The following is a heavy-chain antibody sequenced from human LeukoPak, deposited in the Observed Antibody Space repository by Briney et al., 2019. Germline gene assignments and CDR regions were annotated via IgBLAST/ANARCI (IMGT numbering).Heavy chain of an antibody. D-gene: IGHD6-19*01. Sequence: GGSLRLSCAASGFTFSSYGMNWVRQAPGKGLEWVAYISSSSSNIYYADSVKGRFTISRDNAKNSLYLQMDSLRDEDTAVYYCARDLFGSGWSYYFDYWGQGTLVTVSS. V-gene: IGHV3-48*02. CDR3: ARDLFGSGWSYYFDY. J-gene: IGHJ4*02. CDR2: ISSSSSNI. CDR1: GFTFSSYG.